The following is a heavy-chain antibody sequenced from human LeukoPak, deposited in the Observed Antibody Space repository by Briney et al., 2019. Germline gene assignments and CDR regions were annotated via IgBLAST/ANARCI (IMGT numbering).Heavy chain of an antibody. D-gene: IGHD6-13*01. CDR1: GFSFSNYN. CDR3: ARGGRIAAAGLTFDI. CDR2: ISDSSNTI. Sequence: PGGSLRLSCAASGFSFSNYNMNWVRQAPGKGLEWVSYISDSSNTIYYADSVKGRFTISRDNTKNSLYLQMNSLRADDTAVYYCARGGRIAAAGLTFDIWGQGTMVTVSS. V-gene: IGHV3-48*01. J-gene: IGHJ3*02.